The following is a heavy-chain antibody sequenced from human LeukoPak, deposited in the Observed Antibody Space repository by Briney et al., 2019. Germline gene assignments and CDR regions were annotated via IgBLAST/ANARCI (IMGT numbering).Heavy chain of an antibody. J-gene: IGHJ4*02. V-gene: IGHV1-69*06. CDR1: GNTFSSCD. CDR3: AVQQLSGIKYFDY. D-gene: IGHD6-13*01. Sequence: SVKVSCKTTGNTFSSCDIGWVRQAPGQGLEWMGGIIPIFGTANYAQKFQGRVTITADKSTSTAYMELSSLRSEDTAVYYCAVQQLSGIKYFDYWGQGTLVTVSS. CDR2: IIPIFGTA.